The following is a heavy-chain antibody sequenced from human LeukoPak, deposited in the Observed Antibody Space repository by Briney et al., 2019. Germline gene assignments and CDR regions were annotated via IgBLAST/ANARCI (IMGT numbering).Heavy chain of an antibody. CDR2: ISSSGSII. CDR1: GFTFSDSY. D-gene: IGHD2/OR15-2a*01. J-gene: IGHJ3*02. V-gene: IGHV3-11*04. Sequence: PGGSLRLSCAASGFTFSDSYMSWIRQAPGKGLEWVSYISSSGSIIYYTDSVKGRFTISRDNSKNTLYLQMNSLRAEDTAVYYCARDHHRRLYDSQARDTFDIWGQGTMVTVSS. CDR3: ARDHHRRLYDSQARDTFDI.